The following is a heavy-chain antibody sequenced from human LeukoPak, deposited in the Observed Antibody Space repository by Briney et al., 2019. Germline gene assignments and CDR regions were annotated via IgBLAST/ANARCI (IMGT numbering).Heavy chain of an antibody. CDR1: GGSISSSSYY. CDR3: ARLRRITMIVVVITAWFDP. CDR2: IYYSGST. V-gene: IGHV4-61*05. Sequence: SETLSLTCTVSGGSISSSSYYWGWIRQPPGKGLEWIGYIYYSGSTNYKPSLKSRVTMSVDTSKNQFSLKLSSVTAADTAVYYCARLRRITMIVVVITAWFDPWGQGTLVTVSS. D-gene: IGHD3-22*01. J-gene: IGHJ5*02.